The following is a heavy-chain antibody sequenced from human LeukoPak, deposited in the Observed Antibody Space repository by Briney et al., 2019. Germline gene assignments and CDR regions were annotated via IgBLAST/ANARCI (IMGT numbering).Heavy chain of an antibody. V-gene: IGHV4-39*01. CDR3: ARGGYYYDSSSYYLNDY. Sequence: PSETLSLTCTVSGGSISSSSYYWGWIRQPPGKGLEWIGSIYYSGSTYYNPSLKSRVTISVDTSKNQFSLKLSSVTAADTAVYYCARGGYYYDSSSYYLNDYWGQGTLVTVSS. D-gene: IGHD3-22*01. CDR2: IYYSGST. J-gene: IGHJ4*02. CDR1: GGSISSSSYY.